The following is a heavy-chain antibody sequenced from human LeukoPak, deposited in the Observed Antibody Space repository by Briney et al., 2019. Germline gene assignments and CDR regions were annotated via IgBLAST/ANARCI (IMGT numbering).Heavy chain of an antibody. Sequence: SETLSLTCTVSGASISSYYWSWIRQPPGKGLEWIGYIYYSGSTNYNPSLKSRVTISVDTSKNRFSLKLSSVTAADTAVYYCARHLGYCSSTSCDLLSVDYWGQGTLVTVSS. D-gene: IGHD2-2*01. J-gene: IGHJ4*02. CDR1: GASISSYY. CDR3: ARHLGYCSSTSCDLLSVDY. V-gene: IGHV4-59*08. CDR2: IYYSGST.